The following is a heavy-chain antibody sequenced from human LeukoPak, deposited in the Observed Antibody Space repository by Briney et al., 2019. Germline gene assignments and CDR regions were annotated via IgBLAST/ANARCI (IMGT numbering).Heavy chain of an antibody. Sequence: GGSLSLSCAASGFTYSSYEMNWVRQAPGKGLEGVSYISSSGSTIYYADSVKGRFTISRDNAKNSLYLQMNSLRAEDTAVYYCARDLNREGMGIWGQGTMVTVSS. CDR1: GFTYSSYE. CDR3: ARDLNREGMGI. J-gene: IGHJ3*02. V-gene: IGHV3-48*03. D-gene: IGHD3-10*01. CDR2: ISSSGSTI.